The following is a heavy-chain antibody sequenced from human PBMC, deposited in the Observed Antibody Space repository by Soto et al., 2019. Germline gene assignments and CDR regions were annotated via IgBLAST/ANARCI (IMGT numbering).Heavy chain of an antibody. Sequence: EVQLVESGGGLIQPGGSLRLSCAASGFTVSSNYMSWVRQAPGKGLEWVSVIYSGGSTYNADSEKGRCTISRDNYKNTRYHQMNSLRAEDTAVYYWARPIFGSTWNDYYGMDVWGQGTTVTVSS. CDR3: ARPIFGSTWNDYYGMDV. J-gene: IGHJ6*02. CDR2: IYSGGST. V-gene: IGHV3-53*01. D-gene: IGHD1-1*01. CDR1: GFTVSSNY.